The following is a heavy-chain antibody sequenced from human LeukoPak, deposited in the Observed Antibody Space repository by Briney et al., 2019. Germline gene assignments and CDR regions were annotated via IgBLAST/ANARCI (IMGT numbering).Heavy chain of an antibody. CDR3: AREVRTTVTTVGLDY. V-gene: IGHV1-46*01. D-gene: IGHD4-17*01. Sequence: ASVKVSCKASGYTFTSYYMHWVRQAPGQGLEWMGIINPSGGSTSYAQKFQGRVTMTRDTSTSTVYMELSSLRSDDTAVYYCAREVRTTVTTVGLDYWGQGTLVTVSS. CDR1: GYTFTSYY. J-gene: IGHJ4*02. CDR2: INPSGGST.